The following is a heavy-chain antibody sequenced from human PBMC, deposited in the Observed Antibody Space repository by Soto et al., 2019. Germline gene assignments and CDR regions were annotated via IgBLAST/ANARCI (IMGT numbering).Heavy chain of an antibody. V-gene: IGHV4-31*03. Sequence: PSETLSLTCTVAGGSISSGGYYWSWIRQHPGKGLEWIGYIYYSGSTYYNPSLKSRVTISVDTSKNQFSLKLSSVTAADTAVYYCARGGTRYCSSTSCPEYYFDYWGQGTLVTVSS. J-gene: IGHJ4*02. CDR2: IYYSGST. D-gene: IGHD2-2*01. CDR1: GGSISSGGYY. CDR3: ARGGTRYCSSTSCPEYYFDY.